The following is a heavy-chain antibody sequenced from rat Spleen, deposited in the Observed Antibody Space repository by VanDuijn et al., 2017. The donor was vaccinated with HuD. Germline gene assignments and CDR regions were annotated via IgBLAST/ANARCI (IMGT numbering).Heavy chain of an antibody. CDR3: AKGITTEGSYYFDY. CDR1: GFTFTTYW. V-gene: IGHV5-58*01. Sequence: EVQLVETGGGLVQPGRSLKLSCVASGFTFTTYWMYWVRQAPGKGLEWVSSITPDGGTTYYPDSVKGRFTISRDNAENTVYLQMNSLRSEDTATYYCAKGITTEGSYYFDYWGQGVMVTVSS. CDR2: ITPDGGTT. D-gene: IGHD1-11*01. J-gene: IGHJ2*01.